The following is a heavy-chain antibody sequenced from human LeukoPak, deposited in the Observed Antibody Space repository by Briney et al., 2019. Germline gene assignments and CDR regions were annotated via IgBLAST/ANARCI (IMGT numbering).Heavy chain of an antibody. CDR2: ISISTSSI. CDR1: GFTFSNYN. V-gene: IGHV3-48*01. CDR3: AREPTYSSSWYTNCDY. J-gene: IGHJ4*02. D-gene: IGHD6-13*01. Sequence: PGGSLRLSCAASGFTFSNYNMNWVRQAPGKGLEWVSYISISTSSIYYADSVKGRFTISRDNAKNSLYLQMNSLRAEDTAVYYCAREPTYSSSWYTNCDYWGLGTLVTVSS.